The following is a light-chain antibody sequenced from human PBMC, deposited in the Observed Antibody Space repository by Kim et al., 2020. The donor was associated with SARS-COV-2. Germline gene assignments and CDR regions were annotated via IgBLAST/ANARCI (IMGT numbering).Light chain of an antibody. Sequence: QSITIACTGPRSDVGNYTYVSLYQQRPVKAPKLMIYDVSKWPSGVSNRFSGSKSGNTASLTISGLQAEDEADYYCSSYTTSSTWVFGGGTQLTVL. V-gene: IGLV2-14*04. CDR1: RSDVGNYTY. CDR3: SSYTTSSTWV. CDR2: DVS. J-gene: IGLJ3*02.